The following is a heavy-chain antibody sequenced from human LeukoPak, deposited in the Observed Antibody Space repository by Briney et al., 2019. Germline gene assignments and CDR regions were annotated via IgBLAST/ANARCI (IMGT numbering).Heavy chain of an antibody. CDR1: GFTFGDYA. J-gene: IGHJ4*02. V-gene: IGHV3-49*04. D-gene: IGHD6-13*01. Sequence: GGSLRLSCTAPGFTFGDYAMSWVHQAPGKGLEWVGFIRSKAYGGTTEYAASVKGRFTISRDDSKSIAYLQMNSLKTEDTAVYYCTRDSIAAAGYYFDYWGQGTLVTVSS. CDR3: TRDSIAAAGYYFDY. CDR2: IRSKAYGGTT.